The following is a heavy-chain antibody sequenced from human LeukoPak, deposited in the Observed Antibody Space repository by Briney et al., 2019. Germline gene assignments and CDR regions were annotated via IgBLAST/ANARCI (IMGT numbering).Heavy chain of an antibody. J-gene: IGHJ4*02. D-gene: IGHD1-7*01. V-gene: IGHV4-59*01. Sequence: SETLSLTCTVSIGSIGNDYWSWLRQSPGKGLEWIAYGHHSESPNYNPSLKSRVTISVDRSNNRFSLQLSSVTAADAAVYYCARENKGTVHDSTAAFHYWGQGTLVTVSS. CDR2: GHHSESP. CDR3: ARENKGTVHDSTAAFHY. CDR1: IGSIGNDY.